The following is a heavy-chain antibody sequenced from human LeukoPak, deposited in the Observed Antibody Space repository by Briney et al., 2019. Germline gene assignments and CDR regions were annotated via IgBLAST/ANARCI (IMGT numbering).Heavy chain of an antibody. CDR2: IYYSGST. J-gene: IGHJ4*02. Sequence: SETLSLTCTVSGGSISSYYWSWIRQPPGKGLEWIGYIYYSGSTNYNPSLKSRVTISVDTSKNQFSLKLSSVTAADTAVYYCARDPGHADYWGQGTLVTVSS. V-gene: IGHV4-59*12. CDR3: ARDPGHADY. CDR1: GGSISSYY.